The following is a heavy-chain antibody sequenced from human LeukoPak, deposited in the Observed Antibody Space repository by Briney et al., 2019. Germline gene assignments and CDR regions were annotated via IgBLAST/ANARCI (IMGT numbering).Heavy chain of an antibody. Sequence: SETLSLTCTVSDGSISTSDYYWGWIRQPPGKGLEWIGSIYYSGSTYYNPSLRGRVTIFVDSSKSQFSLKLTSVTAADTAVYFCARQTRYPLYYMDVWGKGTTVTISS. J-gene: IGHJ6*03. CDR2: IYYSGST. CDR3: ARQTRYPLYYMDV. V-gene: IGHV4-39*01. CDR1: DGSISTSDYY. D-gene: IGHD1-14*01.